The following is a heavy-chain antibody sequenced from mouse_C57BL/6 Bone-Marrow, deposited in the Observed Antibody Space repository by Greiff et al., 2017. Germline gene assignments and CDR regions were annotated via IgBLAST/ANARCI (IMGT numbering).Heavy chain of an antibody. V-gene: IGHV1-64*01. CDR2: IHPNSGST. Sequence: VQLQQPGAELVKPGASVKLSCKASGYTFTSYWMHWVKQRPGQGLEWIGMIHPNSGSTNYNEKFKSKATLTVDKSSSTAYMQLSRLTSEESAVYFCARGGPGYYPAYWGQGTLVTVSA. J-gene: IGHJ3*01. CDR1: GYTFTSYW. CDR3: ARGGPGYYPAY. D-gene: IGHD2-3*01.